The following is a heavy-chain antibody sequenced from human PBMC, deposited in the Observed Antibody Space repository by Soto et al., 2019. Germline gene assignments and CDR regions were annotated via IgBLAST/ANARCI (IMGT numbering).Heavy chain of an antibody. CDR1: GFTFRSFI. D-gene: IGHD6-13*01. V-gene: IGHV3-21*01. CDR2: ISSNSAYI. Sequence: GSLRLSCAASGFTFRSFIMNWVRQAPGKGLEWVSTISSNSAYIYYTDALRGRFTISRDNAKNSLHLQMNSLRAEDTAVYYCTRDASRDSSARGWFDPWGPGTLVTVSS. J-gene: IGHJ5*02. CDR3: TRDASRDSSARGWFDP.